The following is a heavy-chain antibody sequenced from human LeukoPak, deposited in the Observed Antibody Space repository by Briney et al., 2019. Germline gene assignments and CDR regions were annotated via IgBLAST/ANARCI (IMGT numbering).Heavy chain of an antibody. Sequence: PGGSLRLSCAASGFTFSDYYMSWIRQTPGKGLEWVSYISDSGTTMEYAKSVKGRFTISRDNAKDSPYLQMNSLEAEDTAVYYCAKGHTYGMIWGQGTLVSVSS. CDR3: AKGHTYGMI. V-gene: IGHV3-11*01. CDR2: ISDSGTTM. CDR1: GFTFSDYY. D-gene: IGHD2-8*01. J-gene: IGHJ4*02.